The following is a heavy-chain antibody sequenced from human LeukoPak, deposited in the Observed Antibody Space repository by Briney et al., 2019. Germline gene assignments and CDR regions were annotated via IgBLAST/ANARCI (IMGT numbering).Heavy chain of an antibody. J-gene: IGHJ6*02. V-gene: IGHV1-8*01. Sequence: GASVKVSCKASGYTFTSYDINWVRQATGQGLEWMGWMNPNSGNTGYAQKFQGRVTMTRNTSISTAYIELSSLRSEDTAVYYCARSLTIFGVAMTKYYYGMDVWGQGTTVTVSS. CDR1: GYTFTSYD. CDR2: MNPNSGNT. CDR3: ARSLTIFGVAMTKYYYGMDV. D-gene: IGHD3-3*01.